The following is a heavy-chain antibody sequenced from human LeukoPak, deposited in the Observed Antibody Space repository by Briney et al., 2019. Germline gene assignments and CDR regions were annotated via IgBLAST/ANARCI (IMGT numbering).Heavy chain of an antibody. J-gene: IGHJ5*02. D-gene: IGHD2-21*02. CDR3: ARVAVTAYDWFDR. V-gene: IGHV4-4*07. CDR1: GGSISGFC. Sequence: SETLSLTCTVSGGSISGFCWSWVRRPAGKGLEWIGRIYSSGSTNYNPSLKSRVTMSVDTSKNQFSLNLTSVTGADPGVYYCARVAVTAYDWFDRWGQGTLVTVSS. CDR2: IYSSGST.